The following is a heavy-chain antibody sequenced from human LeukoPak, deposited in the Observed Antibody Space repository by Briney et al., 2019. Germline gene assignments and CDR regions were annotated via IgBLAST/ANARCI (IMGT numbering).Heavy chain of an antibody. V-gene: IGHV1-8*01. CDR1: GYPFTTYE. Sequence: GASVTVSFKTSGYPFTTYEINWVRQAAGQGLEWMGWVHPNTGNTAYAQRFQGRVTMPRDTSISTAYMELSSLTSNDTGVYFCARGPRNDPWGQGTLVTVSS. CDR2: VHPNTGNT. J-gene: IGHJ5*02. D-gene: IGHD1-14*01. CDR3: ARGPRNDP.